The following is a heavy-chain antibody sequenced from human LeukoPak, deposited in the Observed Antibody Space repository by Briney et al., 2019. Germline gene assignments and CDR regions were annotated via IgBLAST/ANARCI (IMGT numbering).Heavy chain of an antibody. V-gene: IGHV3-33*01. J-gene: IGHJ5*02. CDR2: IWYDGSNK. D-gene: IGHD6-13*01. CDR3: ARAPSAIAAGGNTRES. CDR1: GFTFSSYG. Sequence: TGGSLRLSCAASGFTFSSYGMHWVRQAPGKGLEWVAVIWYDGSNKYYADSVKGRFTISRDNSKNTLYLQMNSLRTEDTAVYYCARAPSAIAAGGNTRESWGQGTLVTVSS.